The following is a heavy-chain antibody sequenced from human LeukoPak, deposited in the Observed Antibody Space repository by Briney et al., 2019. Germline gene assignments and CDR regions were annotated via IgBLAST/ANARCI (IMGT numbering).Heavy chain of an antibody. Sequence: SQTLSLTCTVSGGSISSGSYYWSWIRQPAGKGLEWIERIYTSGSTNYNPSLKSRVTISVDTSKNQFSLKLSSVTAADTAVYYCARAHVTRDFWSVPGAFDIWGQGTMVTVSS. CDR1: GGSISSGSYY. V-gene: IGHV4-61*02. J-gene: IGHJ3*02. CDR3: ARAHVTRDFWSVPGAFDI. CDR2: IYTSGST. D-gene: IGHD3-3*01.